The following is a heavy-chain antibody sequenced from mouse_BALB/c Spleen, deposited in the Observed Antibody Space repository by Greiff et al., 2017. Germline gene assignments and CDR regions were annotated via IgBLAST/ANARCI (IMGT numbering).Heavy chain of an antibody. D-gene: IGHD1-3*01. CDR2: ISDGGSYT. V-gene: IGHV5-4*02. CDR1: GFTFSDYY. J-gene: IGHJ4*01. CDR3: AREGDKGYYAMDY. Sequence: EVQVVESGGGLVKPGGSLKLSCAASGFTFSDYYMYWVRQTPEKRLEWVATISDGGSYTYYPDSVKGRFTISRDNAKNNLYLQMSSLKSEDTAMYYCAREGDKGYYAMDYWGQGTSVTVSS.